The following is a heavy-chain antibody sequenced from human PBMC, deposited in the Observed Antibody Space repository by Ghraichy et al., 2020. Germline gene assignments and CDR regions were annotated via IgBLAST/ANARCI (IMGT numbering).Heavy chain of an antibody. D-gene: IGHD3-3*02. J-gene: IGHJ6*02. CDR1: GDSVSSNSAA. CDR3: ARSPIFATNYYFGMDV. CDR2: TYHKSERYN. Sequence: SQTLSLTCAISGDSVSSNSAAWNWIRQSPSRGLEWLGRTYHKSERYNDYAVFVKGRININPDTSKNQVSLHLNSVTHEDTAVYFCARSPIFATNYYFGMDVWGQGTTVTVSS. V-gene: IGHV6-1*01.